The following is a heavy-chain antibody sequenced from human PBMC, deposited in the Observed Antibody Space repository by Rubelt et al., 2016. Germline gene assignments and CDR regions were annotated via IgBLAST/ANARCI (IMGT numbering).Heavy chain of an antibody. Sequence: EARGGLVQPGGSLRLSCVASGFTVSSGWMHWVRQVPGKGLVWVSSINDDVSSTTTAYAESVKGRFTISRDNSKNTVYLQRKSLRTEDTALYYCAKDRGTSAAGTLYYGIDVWSQGTTVTASS. CDR1: GFTVSSGW. CDR3: AKDRGTSAAGTLYYGIDV. V-gene: IGHV3-74*01. D-gene: IGHD6-13*01. CDR2: INDDVSST. J-gene: IGHJ6*02.